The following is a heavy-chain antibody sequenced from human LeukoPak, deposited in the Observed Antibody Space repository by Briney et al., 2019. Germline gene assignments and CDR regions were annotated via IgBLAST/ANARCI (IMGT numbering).Heavy chain of an antibody. CDR3: AKGYCSNGVCYPDY. CDR1: GFTFSGYA. J-gene: IGHJ4*02. D-gene: IGHD2-8*01. Sequence: GGSLRLSCAASGFTFSGYAMSWVRQAPGKGLEWVSAISGSGGSTYYADSVKGRFTISRDNSMNTLYLQMNSLRAEDTAAYYCAKGYCSNGVCYPDYWGQGTLVTVSS. CDR2: ISGSGGST. V-gene: IGHV3-23*01.